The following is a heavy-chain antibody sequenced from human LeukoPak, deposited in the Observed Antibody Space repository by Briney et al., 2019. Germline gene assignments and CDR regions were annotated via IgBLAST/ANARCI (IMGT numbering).Heavy chain of an antibody. CDR2: ISNRDSYT. D-gene: IGHD6-19*01. CDR1: GFTFSDYY. Sequence: GRFLRLSCEASGFTFSDYYMSWIRQAPGKGLEWVSYISNRDSYTNYADSVKGRFTISRDNAKNSLYLQMNSLRAEDTAVYYCAKEGSSGLYFDYWGQGILVTVSS. CDR3: AKEGSSGLYFDY. J-gene: IGHJ4*02. V-gene: IGHV3-11*06.